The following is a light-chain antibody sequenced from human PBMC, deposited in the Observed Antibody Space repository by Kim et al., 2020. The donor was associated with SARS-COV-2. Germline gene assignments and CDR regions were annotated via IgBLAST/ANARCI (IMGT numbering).Light chain of an antibody. CDR2: RNY. Sequence: GQTVTISGSGSTSNIGSNYVFWYQQLPGTAPKLLIYRNYQRPSGVPDRFSGSKSGTSASLAISGLRSEDEADYYCAAWDDRLSGRVLGGGTQLTVL. J-gene: IGLJ3*02. CDR1: TSNIGSNY. V-gene: IGLV1-47*02. CDR3: AAWDDRLSGRV.